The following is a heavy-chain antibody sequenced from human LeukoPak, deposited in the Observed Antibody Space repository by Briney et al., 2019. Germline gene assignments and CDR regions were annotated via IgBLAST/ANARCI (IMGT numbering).Heavy chain of an antibody. CDR3: ARKYYYDSSGYYYLRAFDI. Sequence: ASVKVSCKASGYTFTSYGISWVRQAPGQGLEWRGWISAYNGNTNYAQKLQGRVTMTTDTSMSTAYMELRSLRSDDTAVYYCARKYYYDSSGYYYLRAFDIWGQGTMVTVSS. CDR1: GYTFTSYG. J-gene: IGHJ3*02. V-gene: IGHV1-18*01. D-gene: IGHD3-22*01. CDR2: ISAYNGNT.